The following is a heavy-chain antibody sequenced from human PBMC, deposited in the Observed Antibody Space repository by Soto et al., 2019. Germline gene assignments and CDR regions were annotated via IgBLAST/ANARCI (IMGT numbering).Heavy chain of an antibody. CDR1: GGSISSDY. J-gene: IGHJ3*02. CDR2: IYYSGST. V-gene: IGHV4-59*01. CDR3: ARGEGNAWGKDAFDS. D-gene: IGHD1-1*01. Sequence: SETLSLTCTVSGGSISSDYWSWIRQPSGKGLEWIGYIYYSGSTNYNPSLKSRVTISVDTSKNQFSLKLSSVTAADTAVYYCARGEGNAWGKDAFDSWGQGTMVTVSS.